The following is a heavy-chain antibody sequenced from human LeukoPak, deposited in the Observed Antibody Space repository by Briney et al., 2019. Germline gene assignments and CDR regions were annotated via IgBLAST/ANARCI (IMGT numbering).Heavy chain of an antibody. Sequence: ASVKVSCKASGYTFTGYYMHWVRQAPGQGLEWMGRINPNSGGTNYAQKFQGRVTMTRDTSISTAYMELSRLRSDDTAVYYCASRYCSSTSCYYYGMDVWGQGTTVTVSS. CDR2: INPNSGGT. V-gene: IGHV1-2*06. CDR3: ASRYCSSTSCYYYGMDV. CDR1: GYTFTGYY. D-gene: IGHD2-2*01. J-gene: IGHJ6*02.